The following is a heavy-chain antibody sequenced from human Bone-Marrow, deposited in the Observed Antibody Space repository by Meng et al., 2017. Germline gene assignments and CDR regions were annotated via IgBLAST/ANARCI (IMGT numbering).Heavy chain of an antibody. D-gene: IGHD5-12*01. CDR2: IIPIFGTA. CDR1: GGTFSSYS. V-gene: IGHV1-69*05. Sequence: SVKVSCKASGGTFSSYSISWVRQAPGQGLEWMGGIIPIFGTANYAQKFQGRVTITTDESTSTAYIELSSLRSEDTAVYYCARYSGYDLHKYYFDYWGQGTLVTVSS. J-gene: IGHJ4*02. CDR3: ARYSGYDLHKYYFDY.